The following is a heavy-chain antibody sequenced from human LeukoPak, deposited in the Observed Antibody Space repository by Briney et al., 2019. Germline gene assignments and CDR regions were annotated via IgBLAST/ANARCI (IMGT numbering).Heavy chain of an antibody. V-gene: IGHV3-7*05. D-gene: IGHD3-22*01. J-gene: IGHJ4*02. CDR3: ARDESYSSDY. Sequence: PGGSLRLSCAASGFTFSRYWMSWVRQAPGKGLEWLANINQDGSEIDYVDSVKGRFTISRDNAKSSLYLQMNGLRAEDTAVYYCARDESYSSDYWGQGTLVTVSS. CDR1: GFTFSRYW. CDR2: INQDGSEI.